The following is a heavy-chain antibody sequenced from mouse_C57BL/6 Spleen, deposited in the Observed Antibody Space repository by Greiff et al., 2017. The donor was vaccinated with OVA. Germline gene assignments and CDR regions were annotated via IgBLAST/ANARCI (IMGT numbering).Heavy chain of an antibody. CDR1: GFTFSSYA. Sequence: EVQRVESGGGLVKPGGSLKLSCAASGFTFSSYAMSWVRQTPEKRLEWVATISDGGSYTYYPDNVKGRFTISRDNAKNNLYLQMSHLKSEDTAMYYCAIYYDYRLFAYWGQGTLVTVSA. CDR3: AIYYDYRLFAY. CDR2: ISDGGSYT. J-gene: IGHJ3*01. D-gene: IGHD2-4*01. V-gene: IGHV5-4*01.